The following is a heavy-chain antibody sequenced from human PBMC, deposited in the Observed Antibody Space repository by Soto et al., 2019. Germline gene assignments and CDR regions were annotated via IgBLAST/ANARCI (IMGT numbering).Heavy chain of an antibody. Sequence: PGGSLRLSCAASGFTFSSYGMHWVRQAPGKGLEWVAVIWYDGSNKYYADSVKGRFTISRDNSKNTLYLQMNSLRAEDTAVYYCARDRRGYDFWSGYYEDYYGMDVWGQGTTVTVSS. J-gene: IGHJ6*02. CDR2: IWYDGSNK. D-gene: IGHD3-3*01. CDR3: ARDRRGYDFWSGYYEDYYGMDV. CDR1: GFTFSSYG. V-gene: IGHV3-33*01.